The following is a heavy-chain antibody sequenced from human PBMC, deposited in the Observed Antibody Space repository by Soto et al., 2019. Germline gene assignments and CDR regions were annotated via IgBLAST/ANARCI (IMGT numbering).Heavy chain of an antibody. D-gene: IGHD3-22*01. CDR1: GVTFSNYD. Sequence: SVKVSCKASGVTFSNYDISWVRQAPGQGLEWMGGIIPIFRTANYAQKFQGRVTIAADESTNTAYMELSSLRSEDTAVYYCASRYYYDSSGYYVEWFDPWGQGTLVTVSS. CDR2: IIPIFRTA. J-gene: IGHJ5*02. V-gene: IGHV1-69*13. CDR3: ASRYYYDSSGYYVEWFDP.